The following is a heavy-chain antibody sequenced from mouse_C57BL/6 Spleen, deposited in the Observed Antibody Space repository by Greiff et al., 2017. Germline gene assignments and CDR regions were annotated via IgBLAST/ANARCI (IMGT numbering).Heavy chain of an antibody. CDR3: ARHPHYGSSEYAMDY. CDR1: GFTFSDYY. CDR2: ISNGGGST. Sequence: EVQLVESGGGLVQPGGSLKLSCAASGFTFSDYYMYWVRQTPGKRLEWVAYISNGGGSTYYPDTVKGRVTITRDNAKNTLYLQMSRLKSEDTAMYYCARHPHYGSSEYAMDYWGQGTSVTVSS. J-gene: IGHJ4*01. D-gene: IGHD1-1*01. V-gene: IGHV5-12*01.